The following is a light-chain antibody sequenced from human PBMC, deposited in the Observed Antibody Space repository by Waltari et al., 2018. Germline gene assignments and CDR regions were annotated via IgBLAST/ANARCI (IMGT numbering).Light chain of an antibody. Sequence: DIQMTQSPSSVSASVGDRVTITCRARQGINDWLAWYQQKPGKAPTLLISAASTLQSGVPSRFSGSGSGTDFTLTISSLQPEDFATYFCQQADSIPITFGQGTRLEIK. CDR3: QQADSIPIT. CDR2: AAS. CDR1: QGINDW. J-gene: IGKJ5*01. V-gene: IGKV1D-12*01.